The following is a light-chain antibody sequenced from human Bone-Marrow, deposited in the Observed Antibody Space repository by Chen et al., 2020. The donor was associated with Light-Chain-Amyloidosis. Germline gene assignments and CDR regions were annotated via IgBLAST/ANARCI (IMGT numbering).Light chain of an antibody. CDR1: QRVSSSY. CDR3: QQYGSSPRT. V-gene: IGKV3-20*01. CDR2: AAS. J-gene: IGKJ1*01. Sequence: EIVLTQSPGTLSLSPGERATLSCRASQRVSSSYLAWYQQKPGQAPRLLIYAASSRASGIADRFSGSGSGTDFTLTISSLEPEDFAVYYCQQYGSSPRTFGQGTKVEIK.